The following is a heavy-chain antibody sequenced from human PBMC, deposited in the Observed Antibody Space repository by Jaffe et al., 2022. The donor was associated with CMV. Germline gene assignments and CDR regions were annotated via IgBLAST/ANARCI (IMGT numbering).Heavy chain of an antibody. CDR1: GFTFSIYS. CDR3: ARDGYGSGSFDS. Sequence: EVQLVESGGGLVKPGGSLRLSCAASGFTFSIYSMNWVRQAPGKGLEWVSSISSSSSYMYYADSLKGRFAISRDNAKNSLYLQMHSLRAEDTAVYYCARDGYGSGSFDSWGQGTLVTVSS. CDR2: ISSSSSYM. V-gene: IGHV3-21*01. D-gene: IGHD3-10*01. J-gene: IGHJ4*02.